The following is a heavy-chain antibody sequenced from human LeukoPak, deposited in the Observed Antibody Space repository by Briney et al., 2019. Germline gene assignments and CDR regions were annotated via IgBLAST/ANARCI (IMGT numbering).Heavy chain of an antibody. Sequence: PGGSLRLSCAASGFTFSSYGMSWVRQAPGKGLEWVSAISGSGGSTYYADSVKGRFTISRDNSKNTLYLQMNSLRAEDTAVYYCAKDREWELLRWAFDIWGQGTMVTVSS. CDR1: GFTFSSYG. CDR3: AKDREWELLRWAFDI. CDR2: ISGSGGST. J-gene: IGHJ3*02. D-gene: IGHD1-26*01. V-gene: IGHV3-23*01.